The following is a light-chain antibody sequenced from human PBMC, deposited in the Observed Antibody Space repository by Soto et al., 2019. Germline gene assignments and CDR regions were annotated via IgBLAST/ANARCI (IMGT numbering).Light chain of an antibody. CDR2: GAS. J-gene: IGKJ1*01. V-gene: IGKV3-20*01. Sequence: EIVLTQSPGTLSLSPGERATLSCRASQSVAGSYLAWYQQKPGQAPRLLIYGASSRATGIPDRFSGSGSGTDFTLTINRLEPEDFAVYYCQQYGSSRRTFGQGTKVEIK. CDR1: QSVAGSY. CDR3: QQYGSSRRT.